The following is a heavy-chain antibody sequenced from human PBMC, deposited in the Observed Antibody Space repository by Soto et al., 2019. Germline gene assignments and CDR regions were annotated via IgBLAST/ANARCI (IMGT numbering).Heavy chain of an antibody. D-gene: IGHD3-10*01. CDR3: ARSPGAMVRGVIITKTLGYFDY. CDR2: IYSGGST. V-gene: IGHV3-66*01. CDR1: GFTVSSNY. J-gene: IGHJ4*02. Sequence: GGSLRLSCAASGFTVSSNYMSWVRQAPGKGLEWVSVIYSGGSTYYADSVKGRFTISRDNSKNTLYLQMNSLRAEDTAVYYCARSPGAMVRGVIITKTLGYFDYWGQGTLVTVSS.